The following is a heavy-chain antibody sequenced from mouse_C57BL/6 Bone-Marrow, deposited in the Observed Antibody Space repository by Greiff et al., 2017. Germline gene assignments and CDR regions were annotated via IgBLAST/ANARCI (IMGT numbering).Heavy chain of an antibody. Sequence: VQLQQSGAELARPGASVKLSCKASGYTFTSYGISWVKQRTGQGLEWIGEIYPRSGNTYYNEKFKGKATLTADKSSSTAYMELRSLTSEDSAVYFCARGGYYEDGYWDVWGTGTTVTVSS. V-gene: IGHV1-81*01. J-gene: IGHJ1*03. D-gene: IGHD2-4*01. CDR1: GYTFTSYG. CDR3: ARGGYYEDGYWDV. CDR2: IYPRSGNT.